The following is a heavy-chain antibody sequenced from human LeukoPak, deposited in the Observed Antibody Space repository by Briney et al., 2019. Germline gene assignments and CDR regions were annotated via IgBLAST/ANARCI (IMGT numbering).Heavy chain of an antibody. Sequence: GGSLRLSCAAFGFTFSSYAMSWVRQTPGKGLEWVSAISGSGGSTYYADSVKGRFTISRDNSKNTLYLQMNSLRAEDTAVYYCAKTEDSSGWYFDYWGQGTLVTVSS. J-gene: IGHJ4*02. CDR3: AKTEDSSGWYFDY. CDR2: ISGSGGST. CDR1: GFTFSSYA. D-gene: IGHD6-19*01. V-gene: IGHV3-23*01.